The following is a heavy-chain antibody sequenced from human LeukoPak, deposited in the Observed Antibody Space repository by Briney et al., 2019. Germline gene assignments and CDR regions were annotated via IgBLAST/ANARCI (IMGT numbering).Heavy chain of an antibody. CDR3: ARDGPKQWLVL. D-gene: IGHD6-19*01. Sequence: GSLRLSCAASGFTFSSYAMSWIRQPAGKGLEWIGRIYTSGSTNYNPSLKSRVTMSVDTSKNQFSLKLSSVTAADTAVYYCARDGPKQWLVLWGQGTLVTVSS. V-gene: IGHV4-4*07. CDR2: IYTSGST. CDR1: GFTFSSYA. J-gene: IGHJ4*02.